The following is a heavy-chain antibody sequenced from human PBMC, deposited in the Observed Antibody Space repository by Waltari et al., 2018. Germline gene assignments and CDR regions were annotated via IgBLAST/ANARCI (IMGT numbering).Heavy chain of an antibody. CDR1: GYTFTGYY. D-gene: IGHD1-26*01. J-gene: IGHJ4*02. V-gene: IGHV1-2*02. Sequence: QVQLVQSGAEVQKPGASVKVSCKASGYTFTGYYMHCVRQAPGQGLEWMGWINTNSGDTNSAQKFQGRVTVTRDTSISTAYMELSRLTSDDTAVYYCARGGSSSCDYWGQGTLVTVSP. CDR3: ARGGSSSCDY. CDR2: INTNSGDT.